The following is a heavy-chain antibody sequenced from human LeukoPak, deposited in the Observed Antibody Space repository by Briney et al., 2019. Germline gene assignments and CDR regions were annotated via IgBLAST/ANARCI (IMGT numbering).Heavy chain of an antibody. V-gene: IGHV5-10-1*01. CDR1: GYSYTNCW. D-gene: IGHD4-23*01. J-gene: IGHJ4*02. CDR3: ARQPRGTVVFDD. Sequence: GKSLRISCKGSGYSYTNCWISWVRQMPGKGLEWMGRIDPSDSYINHSPSFQGHVSISADKSVSTAYLQWSSLKASDSAMYYCARQPRGTVVFDDCGQGTLVTVSS. CDR2: IDPSDSYI.